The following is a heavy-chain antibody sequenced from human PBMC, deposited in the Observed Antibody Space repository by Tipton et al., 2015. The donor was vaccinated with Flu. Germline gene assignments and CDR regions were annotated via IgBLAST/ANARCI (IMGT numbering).Heavy chain of an antibody. CDR2: ISHTGNT. CDR3: ARVAPQDNDDYDRP. J-gene: IGHJ5*02. Sequence: TLSLTCAVSGYSITSGFFWGWSRLPPGKGLGWIATISHTGNTFYYPSLKSRATISIDSSKNQFSLMLSSVTAADTAVYYCARVAPQDNDDYDRPWGQGTLVTVSS. V-gene: IGHV4-38-2*01. CDR1: GYSITSGFF. D-gene: IGHD3-16*01.